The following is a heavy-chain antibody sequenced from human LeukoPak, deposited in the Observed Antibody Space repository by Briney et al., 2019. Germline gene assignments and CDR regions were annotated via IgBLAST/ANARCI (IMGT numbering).Heavy chain of an antibody. Sequence: SETLSLTCTVSGGSISSSSYYWGWIRQPPGKGLEWIGSIYYSGSTYYNPSLKSRVTISVDTSKNQFSLKVSSVTAADTAVYYCARRELLSTPDAFDIWGQGTMVTVSS. CDR2: IYYSGST. J-gene: IGHJ3*02. CDR1: GGSISSSSYY. V-gene: IGHV4-39*01. D-gene: IGHD3-10*01. CDR3: ARRELLSTPDAFDI.